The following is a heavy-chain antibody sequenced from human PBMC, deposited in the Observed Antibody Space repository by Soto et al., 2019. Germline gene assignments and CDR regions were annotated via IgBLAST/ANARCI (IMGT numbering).Heavy chain of an antibody. V-gene: IGHV1-3*04. Sequence: VHLVQSGAEVKKPGASVKVSCKASGYTFITYTMQWVRQAPGQRLEWMGWINTGNGNTRFSEKLQGRLSITRDTSASTAYMELSGLRSEDTAVYFCAREGKHCSSTSCYSESYDYWGQGTLVTVSS. D-gene: IGHD2-2*01. J-gene: IGHJ4*02. CDR1: GYTFITYT. CDR2: INTGNGNT. CDR3: AREGKHCSSTSCYSESYDY.